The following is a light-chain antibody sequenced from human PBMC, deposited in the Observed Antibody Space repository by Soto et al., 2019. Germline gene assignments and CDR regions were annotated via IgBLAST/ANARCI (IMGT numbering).Light chain of an antibody. CDR3: QTADTSLSVV. CDR1: SSNIGAGYG. CDR2: GNT. Sequence: QSALTQPPSVSGAPGQRVTISCTGSSSNIGAGYGVHWYQQLPGAAPKLLIYGNTNRPSGVPDRISGSQSGTSASLAITGLQAEDEADYYCQTADTSLSVVFGGWTKLTVL. J-gene: IGLJ2*01. V-gene: IGLV1-40*01.